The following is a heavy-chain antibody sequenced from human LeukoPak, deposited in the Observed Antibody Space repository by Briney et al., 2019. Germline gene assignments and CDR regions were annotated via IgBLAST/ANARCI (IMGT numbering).Heavy chain of an antibody. V-gene: IGHV3-48*01. J-gene: IGHJ5*02. CDR2: ISSSISTI. CDR3: ANGVGFGELLPFDP. D-gene: IGHD3-10*01. Sequence: PGGSLRLSCAPSGFTFSSYSMNRVRQAPGKGLEWASYISSSISTIYYADPLNGRFTISKDNTKNTLYLQKNSLRAEDAAVYYCANGVGFGELLPFDPWGQGTLVTVSS. CDR1: GFTFSSYS.